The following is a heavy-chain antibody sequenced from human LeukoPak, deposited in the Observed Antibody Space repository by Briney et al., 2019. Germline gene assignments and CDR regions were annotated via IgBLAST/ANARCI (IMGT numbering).Heavy chain of an antibody. CDR2: IYWDDDK. Sequence: SGPTLVNPTQTLTLTCTFSGFSLSTSGVGVGWIRQPPGKALEWLALIYWDDDKRYSPSLKSRLTITKDTSKNQVVLTMTNMDPVDTATYYCAHTGDYYGSGSYPPFDYWGQGTLVTVSS. CDR3: AHTGDYYGSGSYPPFDY. D-gene: IGHD3-10*01. J-gene: IGHJ4*02. CDR1: GFSLSTSGVG. V-gene: IGHV2-5*02.